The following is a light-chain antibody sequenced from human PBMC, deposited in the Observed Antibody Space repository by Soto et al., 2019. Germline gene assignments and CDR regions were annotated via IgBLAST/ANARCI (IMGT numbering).Light chain of an antibody. CDR1: LGISNY. CDR3: QKYNRVPLT. Sequence: DIQMTQSPSSLSASVGDRVTITCRASLGISNYLAWYQQKPGKVPKLLIYAASTLQSGVPSRFSGSGSGTQFTLTISSLQPEDVATYDCQKYNRVPLTFGQGTRREI. V-gene: IGKV1-27*01. J-gene: IGKJ5*01. CDR2: AAS.